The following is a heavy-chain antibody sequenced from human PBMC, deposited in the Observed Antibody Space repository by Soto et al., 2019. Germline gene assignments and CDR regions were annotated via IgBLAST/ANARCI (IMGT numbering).Heavy chain of an antibody. V-gene: IGHV4-34*01. CDR1: GGSFSGYY. Sequence: SETLSLTCAVYGGSFSGYYWSWIRQPPGKGLEWIGEINYSGSTNYNPSLKSRVTISVDTSKNQFSLKLSSVTAADTAVYYCARFARSSPSAYYGSGRGNFDYWGQGTLVTVSS. CDR2: INYSGST. J-gene: IGHJ4*02. D-gene: IGHD3-10*01. CDR3: ARFARSSPSAYYGSGRGNFDY.